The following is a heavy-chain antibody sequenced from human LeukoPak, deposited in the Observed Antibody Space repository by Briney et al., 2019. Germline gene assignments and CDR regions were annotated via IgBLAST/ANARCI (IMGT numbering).Heavy chain of an antibody. CDR3: AKDIGRYGDYGYFDY. J-gene: IGHJ4*01. D-gene: IGHD4-17*01. Sequence: PGGSLRLSCAASGFTFDDYAMHWVRQAPGKGLEWVSGISWNSGSIGYADSVKGRFTISRDNAKNSLYLQMNSLRAEDTALYYCAKDIGRYGDYGYFDYWGHGTLVTVSS. V-gene: IGHV3-9*01. CDR2: ISWNSGSI. CDR1: GFTFDDYA.